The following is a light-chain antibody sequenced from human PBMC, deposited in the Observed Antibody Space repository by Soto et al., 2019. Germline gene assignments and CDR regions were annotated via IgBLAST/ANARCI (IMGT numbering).Light chain of an antibody. Sequence: QSVLTQPPSVSGAPGQRVTISCTGSSSNIGADYDVHWFQHLPGTAPKLLIYGNIHRPSGVSNRFSGSKSGNTASLTISGLQAEDEADYYCSSYTSSSPYVFGTGTKLTVL. J-gene: IGLJ1*01. CDR1: SSNIGADYD. CDR3: SSYTSSSPYV. V-gene: IGLV1-40*01. CDR2: GNI.